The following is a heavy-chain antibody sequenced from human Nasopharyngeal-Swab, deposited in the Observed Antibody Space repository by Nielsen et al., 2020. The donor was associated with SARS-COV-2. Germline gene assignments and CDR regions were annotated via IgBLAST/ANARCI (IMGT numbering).Heavy chain of an antibody. J-gene: IGHJ3*02. Sequence: GESLKISCAASGFTFSNAWMSWVRQAPGKGPEWVGRIKSKTDDGTTDYAAPVKGRFTISRDDSKNTLYLQMNSLKTEDTAVYYCTTVIYYYDSSGYSNDAFDIWGQGTMVTVSS. V-gene: IGHV3-15*01. CDR2: IKSKTDDGTT. CDR1: GFTFSNAW. D-gene: IGHD3-22*01. CDR3: TTVIYYYDSSGYSNDAFDI.